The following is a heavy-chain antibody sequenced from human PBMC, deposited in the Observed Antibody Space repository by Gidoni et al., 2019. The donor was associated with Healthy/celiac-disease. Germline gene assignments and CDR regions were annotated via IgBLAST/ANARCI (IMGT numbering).Heavy chain of an antibody. Sequence: EVQLVESGGGLVKPGGSLRLSCAASGFTFSNAWMNWFRQAPGKGLEWVGRIKSKTDGGTTDYAAPVKGRFTISRDDSKNTLYLQMNSLKTEDTAVYYCTTGETYYYDSSGYPILFDIWGQGTMVTVSS. V-gene: IGHV3-15*07. J-gene: IGHJ3*02. CDR2: IKSKTDGGTT. CDR1: GFTFSNAW. CDR3: TTGETYYYDSSGYPILFDI. D-gene: IGHD3-22*01.